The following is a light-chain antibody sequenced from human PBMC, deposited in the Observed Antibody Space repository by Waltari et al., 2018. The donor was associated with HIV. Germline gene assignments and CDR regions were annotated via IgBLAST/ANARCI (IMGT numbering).Light chain of an antibody. CDR1: SRDIGIYNY. CDR3: CSYAGSSRV. J-gene: IGLJ3*02. V-gene: IGLV2-11*01. CDR2: DVT. Sequence: QSALTQPRSVSGSPGHSVTISCTGTSRDIGIYNYVSWYQQHPGKAPKLLISDVTRRPSGVPDRFSGSKSGNTASLTISGLQADDEADYYCCSYAGSSRVFGGGTKLTVL.